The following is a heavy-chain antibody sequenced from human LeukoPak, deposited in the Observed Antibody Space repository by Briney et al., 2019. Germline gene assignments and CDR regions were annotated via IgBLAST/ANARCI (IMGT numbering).Heavy chain of an antibody. CDR1: GGSISSGSYY. Sequence: SETLSLTCTVSGGSISSGSYYWSWIRQPAGKGLEWIGRVYTTGNTNYNPSLQSRVTMSVDTSKNQFSLKLTSVTAADTAVYYCARQNYGSAPLRYWGQGTLVTVSS. CDR2: VYTTGNT. CDR3: ARQNYGSAPLRY. D-gene: IGHD3-10*01. J-gene: IGHJ4*02. V-gene: IGHV4-61*02.